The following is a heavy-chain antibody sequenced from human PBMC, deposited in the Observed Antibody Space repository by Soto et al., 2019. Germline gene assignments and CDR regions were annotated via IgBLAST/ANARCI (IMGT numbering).Heavy chain of an antibody. J-gene: IGHJ6*02. Sequence: PSETLSLTCTVSGGSISSYYWSWIRQPPGKGLEWIGYIYYSGSTNYNPSLKSRVTISVDTSKNQFSLKLSSVTAADTAVYYCARDVSKYSSSSVDYYYGMDVWGQGTTVTVSS. CDR3: ARDVSKYSSSSVDYYYGMDV. D-gene: IGHD6-6*01. CDR1: GGSISSYY. CDR2: IYYSGST. V-gene: IGHV4-59*01.